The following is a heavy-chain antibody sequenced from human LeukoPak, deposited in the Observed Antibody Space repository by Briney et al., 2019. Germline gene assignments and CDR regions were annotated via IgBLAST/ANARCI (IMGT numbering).Heavy chain of an antibody. Sequence: GGSLRLSCAASGFTFSDYYMSWIRQAPGKGLEWVSYISSSSSYTNYADSVKGRFTISRDNAKNSLYLQMNSLRAEDTAVYYCAREGYDSSGYYYGWWGQGTLVTVSS. J-gene: IGHJ4*02. D-gene: IGHD3-22*01. V-gene: IGHV3-11*06. CDR3: AREGYDSSGYYYGW. CDR1: GFTFSDYY. CDR2: ISSSSSYT.